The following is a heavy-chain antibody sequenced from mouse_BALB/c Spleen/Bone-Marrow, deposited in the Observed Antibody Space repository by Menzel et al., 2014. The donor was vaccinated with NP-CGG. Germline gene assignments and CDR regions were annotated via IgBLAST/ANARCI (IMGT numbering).Heavy chain of an antibody. CDR3: ARSGSSSGYFDY. V-gene: IGHV5-17*02. CDR1: GFTFSSFG. J-gene: IGHJ2*01. D-gene: IGHD1-1*01. CDR2: ISSGSSTI. Sequence: EVKLVESGGGLVQPGGSRKLSCAASGFTFSSFGMHWVRQAPEKGLEWVAYISSGSSTIYYADTVMGRFTISRDNPKITLFRQMTSLRSEDTAMYYCARSGSSSGYFDYWGQGTTLTVS.